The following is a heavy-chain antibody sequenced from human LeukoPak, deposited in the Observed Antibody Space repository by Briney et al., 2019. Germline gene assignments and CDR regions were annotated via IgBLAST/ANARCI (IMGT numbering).Heavy chain of an antibody. CDR3: ARDCGILRIDCGDSLDI. CDR2: IKPDGSAQ. J-gene: IGHJ3*02. D-gene: IGHD2-21*01. Sequence: GGSLRLSCATSGFTFSSNWMSWVRHVPGRGLDWVANIKPDGSAQYYAASVKGRFTVSRDNARNSLHLQMNSLRAEDTAVYYCARDCGILRIDCGDSLDIWGQGTMVTVSS. CDR1: GFTFSSNW. V-gene: IGHV3-7*03.